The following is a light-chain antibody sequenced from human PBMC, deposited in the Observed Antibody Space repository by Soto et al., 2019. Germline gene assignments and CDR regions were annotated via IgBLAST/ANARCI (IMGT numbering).Light chain of an antibody. CDR2: ANI. CDR1: SSNIGTGSD. Sequence: QPVLTQPPSVSGAPGQRVTISCTGSSSNIGTGSDVHWYQQLPGTAPKLLIYANINRPSGVPDRFSGSKSGTSASLAITGLEAEDEADYYCQSYDSSLSAWVFGGGTKLTVL. CDR3: QSYDSSLSAWV. J-gene: IGLJ3*02. V-gene: IGLV1-40*01.